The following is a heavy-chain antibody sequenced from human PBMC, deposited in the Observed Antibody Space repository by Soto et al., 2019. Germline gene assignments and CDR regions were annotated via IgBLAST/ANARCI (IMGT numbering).Heavy chain of an antibody. V-gene: IGHV3-74*01. Sequence: VSLRLSCAASGFTFSMYWMHWVRQVAGKGPEWVSRINDDGSSTYYADSVKGRFTISRDNSKNTLYLQMNSLRTEDTAVYYCAKDMGGYCSGGSCYSFDYWGQGTLVTVSS. CDR2: INDDGSST. J-gene: IGHJ4*02. CDR3: AKDMGGYCSGGSCYSFDY. D-gene: IGHD2-15*01. CDR1: GFTFSMYW.